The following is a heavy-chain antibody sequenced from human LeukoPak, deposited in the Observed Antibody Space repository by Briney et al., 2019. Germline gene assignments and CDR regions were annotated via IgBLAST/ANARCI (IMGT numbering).Heavy chain of an antibody. CDR3: ARAIVDTAMEHNWFDP. CDR1: GGSISSSSYY. Sequence: SETLSLTCTVSGGSISSSSYYWGWIRQPPGKGLELIGYIYYSGSTNYNPSLKSRVTISVDTSKNQFSLKLSSVTAADTAVYYCARAIVDTAMEHNWFDPWGQGTLVTVSS. D-gene: IGHD5-18*01. V-gene: IGHV4-61*05. J-gene: IGHJ5*02. CDR2: IYYSGST.